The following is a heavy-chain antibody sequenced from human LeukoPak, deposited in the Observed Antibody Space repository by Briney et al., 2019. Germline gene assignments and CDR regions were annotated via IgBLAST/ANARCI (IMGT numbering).Heavy chain of an antibody. D-gene: IGHD1-26*01. V-gene: IGHV3-33*06. CDR1: GFTFSSYG. CDR3: AKWELYSGFYYIDY. J-gene: IGHJ4*02. CDR2: IWYDGSNK. Sequence: GGSLRLSCAASGFTFSSYGMHWVRQAPGKGLEWVAVIWYDGSNKYYADSVKGRFTISRDNSKNTLYLQMNSLRAEDTAVYYCAKWELYSGFYYIDYWGQGTLATVSS.